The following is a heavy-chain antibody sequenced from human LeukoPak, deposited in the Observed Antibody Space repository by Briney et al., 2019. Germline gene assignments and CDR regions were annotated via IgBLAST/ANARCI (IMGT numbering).Heavy chain of an antibody. CDR1: GGSISSGDYY. V-gene: IGHV4-30-4*08. J-gene: IGHJ4*02. CDR2: IYYSGST. D-gene: IGHD1-26*01. CDR3: ARSQGGLLMDY. Sequence: PSQTLSLTCTVSGGSISSGDYYWGWIRQPPGKGQEWIGYIYYSGSTYYNPSLKSRVTISVDTSKNQFSLKLSSVTAADTAVYYCARSQGGLLMDYWGQGTLVTVSS.